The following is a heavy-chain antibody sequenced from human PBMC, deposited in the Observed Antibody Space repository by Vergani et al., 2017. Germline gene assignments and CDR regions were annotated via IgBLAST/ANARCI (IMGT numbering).Heavy chain of an antibody. CDR3: ARVGFGELSPENWYFDL. CDR2: ISYDGSNK. CDR1: GFTFSSYA. D-gene: IGHD3-10*01. Sequence: VQLLESGGGLVQPGGSLRLSCAASGFTFSSYAMHWVRQAPGKGLEWVAVISYDGSNKYYADSVKGRFTISRDNAKNSLYLQMNSLRAEDTAVYYCARVGFGELSPENWYFDLWGRGTLVTVSS. V-gene: IGHV3-30-3*01. J-gene: IGHJ2*01.